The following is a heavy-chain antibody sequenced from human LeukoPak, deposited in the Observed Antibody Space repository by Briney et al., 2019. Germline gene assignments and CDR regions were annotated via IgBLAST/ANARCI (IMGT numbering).Heavy chain of an antibody. V-gene: IGHV3-30-3*01. CDR2: ISYDGSNK. Sequence: GRSLRLSCAASGFTFSSHAMHWVRQAPGKGLEWVAVISYDGSNKYYADSVKGRYTISRDNSKNTLYLQMNSLRAEDTAVYYCARVGYCGGDCYPPYYYYGMDVWGQGTTVTVSS. CDR3: ARVGYCGGDCYPPYYYYGMDV. D-gene: IGHD2-21*02. J-gene: IGHJ6*02. CDR1: GFTFSSHA.